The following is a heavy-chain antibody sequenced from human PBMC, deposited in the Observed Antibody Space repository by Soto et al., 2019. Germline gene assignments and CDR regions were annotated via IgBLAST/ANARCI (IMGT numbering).Heavy chain of an antibody. CDR1: GGSISSGGYS. J-gene: IGHJ4*02. CDR2: IYHSGST. CDR3: ARGREKWSPFVY. Sequence: SETLSLTCAVSGGSISSGGYSWSWIRQPPGKGLEWIGYIYHSGSTYYNPSLKSRVTISVDRSKNQFSLKLSSVTAADTTVYYCARGREKWSPFVYWGQGTLVTVSS. V-gene: IGHV4-30-2*01. D-gene: IGHD1-26*01.